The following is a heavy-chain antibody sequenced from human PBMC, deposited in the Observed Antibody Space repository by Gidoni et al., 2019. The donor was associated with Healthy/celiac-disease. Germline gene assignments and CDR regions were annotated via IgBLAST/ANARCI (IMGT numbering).Heavy chain of an antibody. CDR3: ARVRGKGSWYGPCYFDY. J-gene: IGHJ4*02. CDR1: GGSISRSNW. CDR2: IYHSGST. D-gene: IGHD6-13*01. V-gene: IGHV4-4*02. Sequence: QVQLQESGPGLVKPSGTLSLTCAVSGGSISRSNWWSWVRQPPGQGLGWIGEIYHSGSTNYNPSLKSRVTISVDKSKNQFSLKLSSVTAADTAVYYCARVRGKGSWYGPCYFDYWGQGTLVTVSS.